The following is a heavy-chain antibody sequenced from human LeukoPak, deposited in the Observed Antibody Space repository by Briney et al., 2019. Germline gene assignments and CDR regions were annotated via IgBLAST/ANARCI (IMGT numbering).Heavy chain of an antibody. CDR2: IYYSGTT. V-gene: IGHV4-59*12. CDR3: ATHSQVSGYYSGAAFDI. Sequence: KSSETLSLTCAVSGASISSYYWSWIRQPPGKGLEWIGYIYYSGTTYYNPSLKSRVTISVDTSKNQFSLKLSSVTAADTAVYYCATHSQVSGYYSGAAFDIWGQGTMVTVSS. CDR1: GASISSYY. D-gene: IGHD3-22*01. J-gene: IGHJ3*02.